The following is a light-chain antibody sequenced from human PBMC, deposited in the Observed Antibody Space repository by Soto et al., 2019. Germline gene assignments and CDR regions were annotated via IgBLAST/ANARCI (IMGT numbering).Light chain of an antibody. CDR2: GNS. V-gene: IGLV1-40*01. J-gene: IGLJ3*02. Sequence: QPVLTQPPSVSGAPGQRVTISCTGSSSNIGAGYEVHWCQQLPGTAPKLLIYGNSNRPSGVPDRFSGSKSGTSASLPITGLQAEDEADYYCQSYDSSQSGWVFGGGTQLTVL. CDR1: SSNIGAGYE. CDR3: QSYDSSQSGWV.